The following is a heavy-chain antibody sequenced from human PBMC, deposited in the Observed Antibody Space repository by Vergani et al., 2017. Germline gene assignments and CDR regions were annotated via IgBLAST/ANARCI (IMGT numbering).Heavy chain of an antibody. CDR1: GFSFTSYG. D-gene: IGHD3-22*01. J-gene: IGHJ4*02. Sequence: VQVVESGGGLVQPGGSLRLSCAASGFSFTSYGMHWVRQPAGKGLQWVGRVYFTGSTNYNPSLRSRVSLSIDTSRNQFSLKLHSVSAEDTAMYFCARAEFSTNYYGQSYYFDFWGQGIPVTVSS. CDR2: VYFTGST. V-gene: IGHV4-4*07. CDR3: ARAEFSTNYYGQSYYFDF.